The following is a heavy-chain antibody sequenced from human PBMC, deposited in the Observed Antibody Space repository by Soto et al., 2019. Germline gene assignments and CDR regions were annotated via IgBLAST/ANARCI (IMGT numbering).Heavy chain of an antibody. Sequence: ASVKVSXKASGYTFTGYYMHWVRQAPGQGLEWMGWINPNSGGTNYAQKFQGWVTMTRDTSISTAYMELSRLRSDDTAVYYCARVRDNWNDEGWFDPWGQGTLVTVSS. J-gene: IGHJ5*02. CDR3: ARVRDNWNDEGWFDP. V-gene: IGHV1-2*04. CDR1: GYTFTGYY. CDR2: INPNSGGT. D-gene: IGHD1-1*01.